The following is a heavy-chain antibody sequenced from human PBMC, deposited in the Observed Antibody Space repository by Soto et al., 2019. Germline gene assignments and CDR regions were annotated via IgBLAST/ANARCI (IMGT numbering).Heavy chain of an antibody. CDR1: GDSVSSISVA. J-gene: IGHJ4*02. D-gene: IGHD2-2*01. CDR2: TYYRSKWYN. V-gene: IGHV6-1*01. CDR3: ARVSQRVIDF. Sequence: KQSQTLSLTCAISGDSVSSISVAWNWIRQSPSRGLEWLGRTYYRSKWYNDYAVSVKSRITINPDTSKNQFSLQLNSATPEDTAVYYCARVSQRVIDFWGQGTLVTVSS.